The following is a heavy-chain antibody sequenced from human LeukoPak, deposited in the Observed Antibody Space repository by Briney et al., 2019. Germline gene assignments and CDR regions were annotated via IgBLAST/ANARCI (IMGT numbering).Heavy chain of an antibody. Sequence: GGSLRLSCAASGVTLSPYGMHWVRQAPGKGLEWVAVISYEGGTQHYADSVKGRFIISRDNPRNTLYLQMNILRTEDTAVYYCAKEGTPQVSTWYDLWGQGAQVIVSS. CDR2: ISYEGGTQ. CDR3: AKEGTPQVSTWYDL. D-gene: IGHD3-10*01. J-gene: IGHJ5*02. CDR1: GVTLSPYG. V-gene: IGHV3-30*18.